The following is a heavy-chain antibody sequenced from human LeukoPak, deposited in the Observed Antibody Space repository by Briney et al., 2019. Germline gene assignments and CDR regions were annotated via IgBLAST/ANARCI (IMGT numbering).Heavy chain of an antibody. CDR1: GFSLSTRGMC. V-gene: IGHV2-70*11. CDR2: IDWDDDK. Sequence: ESGPTLVNPTQTLTLTCTFSGFSLSTRGMCVSWIRQPPGKALEWLARIDWDDDKYYNTSLKTRLTISKDTSKNQVVLTMTNMDPVDTATYYCARTDSNGYYSDYWGQGTLVTVSS. D-gene: IGHD3-22*01. CDR3: ARTDSNGYYSDY. J-gene: IGHJ4*02.